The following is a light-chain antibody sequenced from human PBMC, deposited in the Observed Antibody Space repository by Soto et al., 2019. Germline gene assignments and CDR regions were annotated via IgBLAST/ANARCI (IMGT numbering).Light chain of an antibody. CDR1: QDISIY. CDR2: DAT. Sequence: QMTQSPSSLSASVRDRVTITCQASQDISIYLNWYQQKPGKAPKLLIYDATNLEKGVPSRFSGSGSGTDFTFTISSLQPEDIATYYCQQYDNLPITFGQGTRLESK. J-gene: IGKJ5*01. CDR3: QQYDNLPIT. V-gene: IGKV1-33*01.